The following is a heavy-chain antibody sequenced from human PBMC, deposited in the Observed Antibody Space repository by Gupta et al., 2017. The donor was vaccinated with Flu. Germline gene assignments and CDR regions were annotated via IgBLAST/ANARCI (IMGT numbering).Heavy chain of an antibody. V-gene: IGHV4-34*01. CDR1: GGSFSGYY. CDR2: INHSGST. J-gene: IGHJ3*02. D-gene: IGHD3-10*01. CDR3: ARNTVRWGRGGVVHKELQSAQDAGEN. Sequence: QVQLQQWGAGLLKPSETLSLTCAVYGGSFSGYYWSWIRQPPGKGLEWIREINHSGSTNYHPALKSRVTISVEPSKKQCSLKRSSVTAAGTAVYYCARNTVRWGRGGVVHKELQSAQDAGENWGQGTRGTVS.